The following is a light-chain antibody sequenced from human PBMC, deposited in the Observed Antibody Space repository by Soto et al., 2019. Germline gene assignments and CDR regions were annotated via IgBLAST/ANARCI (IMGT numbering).Light chain of an antibody. CDR1: QSVSKW. CDR2: DAS. J-gene: IGKJ1*01. V-gene: IGKV1-5*01. Sequence: DIQMTQSPSTLSASVGDRVTITCRASQSVSKWLAWYQQKPGKAPKVLIFDASILESGVPSRFSGCGSGTEFTLTISGLQHDDFATYYCQQYNHYLTWTFGQGTKVEVK. CDR3: QQYNHYLTWT.